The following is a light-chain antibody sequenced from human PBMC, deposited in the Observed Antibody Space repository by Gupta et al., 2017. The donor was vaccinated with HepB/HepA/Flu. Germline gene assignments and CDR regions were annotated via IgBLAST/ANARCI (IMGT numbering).Light chain of an antibody. J-gene: IGKJ1*01. V-gene: IGKV1-5*03. Sequence: DIQMTQSPSTLSASVGDRVTITCRASQSISSWLAWYQQKPGKAPKVLIYEASTLESGFPSRFSGSGSGTEFTLTINSLQPDDFATYYFQQYNSYSRTFGQGTKVEIK. CDR2: EAS. CDR1: QSISSW. CDR3: QQYNSYSRT.